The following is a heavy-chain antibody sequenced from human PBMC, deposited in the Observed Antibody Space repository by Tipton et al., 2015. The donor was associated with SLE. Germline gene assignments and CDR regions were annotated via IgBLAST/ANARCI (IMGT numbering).Heavy chain of an antibody. CDR1: GGSISSYY. CDR3: ASPPGAFDI. CDR2: IYYIGST. Sequence: QVQLVQSGAEVKPSETLSLTCTVSGGSISSYYWSWIRQPPGKGLEWIGYIYYIGSTNYNPSLRSRVTISVDTSKNQFSLKLSSVTAADTAVYYCASPPGAFDIWGQGTMVTVSS. V-gene: IGHV4-59*12. J-gene: IGHJ3*02.